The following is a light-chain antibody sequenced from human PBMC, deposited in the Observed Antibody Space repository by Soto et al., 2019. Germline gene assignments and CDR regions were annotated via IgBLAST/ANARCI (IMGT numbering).Light chain of an antibody. CDR1: SSDVGGSNY. V-gene: IGLV2-14*01. Sequence: QSALTQPASVSGSPGQSITISCTGTSSDVGGSNYVSWYQHHPGKAPKLMIYEVSNRPSGVSNRFSGSKSGNTASLTISGLQAEDEADYYCSSYTSSSTVFGGRTKLTVL. J-gene: IGLJ3*02. CDR2: EVS. CDR3: SSYTSSSTV.